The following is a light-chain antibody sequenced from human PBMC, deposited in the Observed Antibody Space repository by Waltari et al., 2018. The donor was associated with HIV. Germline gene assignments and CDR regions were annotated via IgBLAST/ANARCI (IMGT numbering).Light chain of an antibody. CDR2: RND. V-gene: IGLV1-47*02. Sequence: QSVLTQPPSASGTPGQRVTISCSGSSSNIGSDFVYWYQQLPGTAPKLLIYRNDQRPSGVPDRFSGSKSGTSASLAISGLRSEDEADYYCTTWDSSVTAWVFGGGTKLTVL. CDR3: TTWDSSVTAWV. J-gene: IGLJ3*02. CDR1: SSNIGSDF.